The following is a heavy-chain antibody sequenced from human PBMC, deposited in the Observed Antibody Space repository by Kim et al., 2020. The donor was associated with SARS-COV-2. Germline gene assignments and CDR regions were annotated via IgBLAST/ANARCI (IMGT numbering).Heavy chain of an antibody. J-gene: IGHJ4*02. D-gene: IGHD3-9*01. V-gene: IGHV4-61*07. Sequence: LKSRITISVDTSKNQLSLKLSSVTAADTAVYYCARHYYDILTGYYPYYFDYWGQGTLVTVSS. CDR3: ARHYYDILTGYYPYYFDY.